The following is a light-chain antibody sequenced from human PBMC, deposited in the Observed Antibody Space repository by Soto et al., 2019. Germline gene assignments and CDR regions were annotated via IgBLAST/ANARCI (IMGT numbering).Light chain of an antibody. J-gene: IGKJ3*01. CDR1: QSVSRI. V-gene: IGKV3-15*01. CDR2: GAS. Sequence: EIVMTQSPATLSVSPGERTTLSCRASQSVSRILAWYQQKPGQAPRLLIYGASTRATGIPVRFSGSGSGTEFTLTISRLEPEDFATYYCQQTSSAPFTFGPGTKVDIK. CDR3: QQTSSAPFT.